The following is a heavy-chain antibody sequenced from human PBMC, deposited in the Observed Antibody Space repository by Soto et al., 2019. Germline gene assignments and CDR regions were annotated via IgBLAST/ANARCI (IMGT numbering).Heavy chain of an antibody. D-gene: IGHD2-2*01. CDR2: MNPNSGNT. V-gene: IGHV1-8*01. CDR3: ARGGYCSSTSCFPPAYYYYMDV. CDR1: GYTFTSYD. Sequence: ASVKVSCKASGYTFTSYDINWVRQATGQGLEWMGWMNPNSGNTGYAQKFQGRVTMTRNTSISTAYMELSSLRSEDTAVYYCARGGYCSSTSCFPPAYYYYMDVWGKGTTVTVSS. J-gene: IGHJ6*03.